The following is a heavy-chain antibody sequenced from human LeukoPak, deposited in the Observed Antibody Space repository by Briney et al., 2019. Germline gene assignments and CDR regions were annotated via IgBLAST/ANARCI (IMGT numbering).Heavy chain of an antibody. D-gene: IGHD4-17*01. V-gene: IGHV3-74*01. CDR3: ATDLG. CDR2: VEHDGSRT. J-gene: IGHJ4*02. CDR1: GFTFTSYW. Sequence: GGSLRLSCAASGFTFTSYWMHWVRQPPGKGLVWVSRVEHDGSRTAYADSVTGRFTISRNNARNMVYLQMNSLRAEDTAVYYCATDLGWGQGTLVTVSS.